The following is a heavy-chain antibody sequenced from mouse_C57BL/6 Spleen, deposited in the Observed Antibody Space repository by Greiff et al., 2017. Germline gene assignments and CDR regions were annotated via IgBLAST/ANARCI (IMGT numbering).Heavy chain of an antibody. CDR1: GYTFTNYW. CDR3: AREGSSGYVRFAY. V-gene: IGHV1-63*01. J-gene: IGHJ3*01. CDR2: IYPGGGYT. Sequence: VQLQQSGAELVRPGTSVKMSCKASGYTFTNYWIGWAKQRPGHGLEWIGDIYPGGGYTNYNEKFKGKATLTADKSFSTAYMQFSSLTPEDSAIYYCAREGSSGYVRFAYWGQGTLVTVSA. D-gene: IGHD3-2*02.